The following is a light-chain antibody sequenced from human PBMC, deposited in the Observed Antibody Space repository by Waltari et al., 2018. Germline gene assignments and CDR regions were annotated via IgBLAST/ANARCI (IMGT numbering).Light chain of an antibody. V-gene: IGLV3-27*01. J-gene: IGLJ2*01. CDR3: YSATDLVV. CDR1: VLAKRY. CDR2: KDI. Sequence: SYELTQPSSVSVSPGQTARTTCSGDVLAKRYVWWIQQKPGQAPLVIMYKDIQRPSGIPERFSGSSSGTTVTLTINGAQVEDEADYYCYSATDLVVFGGGTKLTVL.